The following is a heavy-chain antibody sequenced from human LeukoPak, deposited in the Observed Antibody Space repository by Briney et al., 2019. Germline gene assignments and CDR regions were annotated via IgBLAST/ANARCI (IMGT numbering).Heavy chain of an antibody. D-gene: IGHD6-13*01. CDR1: GASISSYY. CDR2: MYTSGST. V-gene: IGHV4-4*07. J-gene: IGHJ5*02. Sequence: SETLSLTCTVSGASISSYYWSWIRQPAGKGLEWVGRMYTSGSTKYNPSLKSRVIISVDKSKNQFSLTLSSVTAADTAVYFCARDTIRGPYSRFDPWGQGTLVTVSS. CDR3: ARDTIRGPYSRFDP.